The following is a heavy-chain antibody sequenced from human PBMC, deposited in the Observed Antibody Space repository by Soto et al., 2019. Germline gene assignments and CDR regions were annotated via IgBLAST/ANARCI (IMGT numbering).Heavy chain of an antibody. V-gene: IGHV3-30*18. CDR3: AKGGGGSFIDY. CDR2: ISYDGSNK. Sequence: QVQLVESGGGVVQPGRSLRLSCAASGFTFSSYGMHWVRQAPGKGREWVVVISYDGSNKYYADSVKGRFTISRDNSKNTLYLQMNSLRAEDTAVYYCAKGGGGSFIDYWGQGTLVTVSS. J-gene: IGHJ4*02. CDR1: GFTFSSYG. D-gene: IGHD2-15*01.